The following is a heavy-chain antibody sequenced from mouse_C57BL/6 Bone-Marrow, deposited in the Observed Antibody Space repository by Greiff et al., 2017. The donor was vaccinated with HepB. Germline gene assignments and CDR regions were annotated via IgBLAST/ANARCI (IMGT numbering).Heavy chain of an antibody. J-gene: IGHJ1*03. V-gene: IGHV5-16*01. CDR3: SREGTTVSYWYFDV. Sequence: VQLMESGGGLVQPGSSMKLSCTASGFTFSDYYMAWVRQVPEKGLEWVANINHDGSSTYYLDSLKSRFIISRDNAKNIRYLQMSSLKSEDTATYYCSREGTTVSYWYFDVWGTGTTVTVSS. CDR2: INHDGSST. D-gene: IGHD1-1*01. CDR1: GFTFSDYY.